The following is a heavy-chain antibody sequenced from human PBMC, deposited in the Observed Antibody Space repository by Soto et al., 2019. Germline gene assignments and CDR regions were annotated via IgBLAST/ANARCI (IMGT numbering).Heavy chain of an antibody. CDR2: ISSGSSYT. J-gene: IGHJ4*02. CDR1: GFTFSDYY. Sequence: NPGGSLRLSCAASGFTFSDYYMSWIRQAPGKGLEWVSYISSGSSYTNYTDSVKGRFTISRDNAKNSLYLQMNSLRAEDSAVYYCARARCGANSFFDYWGQGTRVTVSS. D-gene: IGHD7-27*01. V-gene: IGHV3-11*06. CDR3: ARARCGANSFFDY.